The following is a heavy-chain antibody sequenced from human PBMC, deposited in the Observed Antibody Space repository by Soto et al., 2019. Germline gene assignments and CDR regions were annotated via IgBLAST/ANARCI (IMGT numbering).Heavy chain of an antibody. Sequence: QVQLVESGGGVVQPGRSLRLSCAASGFTFSSYAMHWVRQAPGKGLEWGAVISYDGSNKYSADSGKGRFTISRDNSKNTLYLQMNSLRAEDTAVYYCARSGYYGMDVWCQGTTVTVSS. CDR3: ARSGYYGMDV. CDR1: GFTFSSYA. D-gene: IGHD3-3*01. V-gene: IGHV3-30-3*01. CDR2: ISYDGSNK. J-gene: IGHJ6*02.